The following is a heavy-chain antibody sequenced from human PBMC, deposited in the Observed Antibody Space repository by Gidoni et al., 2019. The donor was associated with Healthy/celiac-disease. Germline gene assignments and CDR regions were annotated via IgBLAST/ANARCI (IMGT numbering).Heavy chain of an antibody. Sequence: QVQLQQWGAGLLKPSATLSLTCAVYGGSFSGYYWRWIRQPPGKGLEWIGEINHSGSTNYNPSLKSRVTISVDTSKNQFSLKLSSVTAADTAVYYCARGLLSNMVRGVIQYNWFDPWGQGTLVTVSS. D-gene: IGHD3-10*01. CDR1: GGSFSGYY. CDR2: INHSGST. CDR3: ARGLLSNMVRGVIQYNWFDP. V-gene: IGHV4-34*01. J-gene: IGHJ5*02.